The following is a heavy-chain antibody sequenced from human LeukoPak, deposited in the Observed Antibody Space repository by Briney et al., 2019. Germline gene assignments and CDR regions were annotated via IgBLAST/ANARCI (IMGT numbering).Heavy chain of an antibody. V-gene: IGHV3-30*03. CDR2: ISYDGSNK. Sequence: QAGGSLRLSCAASGFTFSSYGMHWVRQAPGKGLEWVAVISYDGSNKYYADSVKGRFTISRDNSKNTLYLQMNSLRAEDTAVYYCARDSGSSWDVRGELDYWGQGTLVTVSS. D-gene: IGHD6-13*01. J-gene: IGHJ4*02. CDR1: GFTFSSYG. CDR3: ARDSGSSWDVRGELDY.